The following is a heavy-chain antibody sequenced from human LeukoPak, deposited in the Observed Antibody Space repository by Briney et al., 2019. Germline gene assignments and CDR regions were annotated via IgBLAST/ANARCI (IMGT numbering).Heavy chain of an antibody. D-gene: IGHD1-1*01. CDR2: IYYSGST. CDR1: GGSISSSAYY. V-gene: IGHV4-39*07. CDR3: ARKYTTFDY. Sequence: PSETLSLTCTLSGGSISSSAYYWGWIRQPPGKGLEWIGNIYYSGSTYYNPSLKSRVTISVDTSKNQFSLKLRSVTAADTAVYYCARKYTTFDYWGQGTLVTVSS. J-gene: IGHJ4*02.